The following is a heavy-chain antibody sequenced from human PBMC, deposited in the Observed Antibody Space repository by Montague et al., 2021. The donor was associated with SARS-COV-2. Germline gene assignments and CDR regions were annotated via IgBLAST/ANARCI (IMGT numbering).Heavy chain of an antibody. V-gene: IGHV4-59*08. D-gene: IGHD3-3*01. CDR3: ARHRHITIFGVVIIPSWFDP. J-gene: IGHJ5*02. Sequence: SETLSLTCTVSGGSISSYYWSWIRQPPGKGLEWIGYIYYSGSTXXXPSXXXQVAISVDTSKNQFSLKLSSVTAADTAVYYCARHRHITIFGVVIIPSWFDPWGQGTLVTVSS. CDR1: GGSISSYY. CDR2: IYYSGST.